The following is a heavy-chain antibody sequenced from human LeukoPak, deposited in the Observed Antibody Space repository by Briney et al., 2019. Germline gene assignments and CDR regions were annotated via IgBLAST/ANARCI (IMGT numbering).Heavy chain of an antibody. D-gene: IGHD3-3*01. CDR1: GGTFSSYA. CDR3: ARDRKWSAAIFDAFDI. CDR2: IIPIFGTA. Sequence: ASVKVSCKASGGTFSSYAISWVRQAPGQGHEWMGRIIPIFGTANYAQKFQGRVTITTDESTSTAYMELSSLRSEDTAVYYCARDRKWSAAIFDAFDIWGQGTMVTVSS. J-gene: IGHJ3*02. V-gene: IGHV1-69*05.